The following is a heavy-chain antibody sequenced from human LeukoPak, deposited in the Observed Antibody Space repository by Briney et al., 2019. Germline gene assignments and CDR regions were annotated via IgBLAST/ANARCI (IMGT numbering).Heavy chain of an antibody. Sequence: PSETLSLTCAVYGGSFSGYYWSWIRQPPGKGLEWIGRIYTSGSTNYNPSLKSRVTMSVDTSKNQFSLKLSSVTAADTAVYYCAREAGRDSLFDDFWSGYYLYDAFDIWGQGTMVTVSS. V-gene: IGHV4-4*07. D-gene: IGHD3-3*01. CDR1: GGSFSGYY. J-gene: IGHJ3*02. CDR3: AREAGRDSLFDDFWSGYYLYDAFDI. CDR2: IYTSGST.